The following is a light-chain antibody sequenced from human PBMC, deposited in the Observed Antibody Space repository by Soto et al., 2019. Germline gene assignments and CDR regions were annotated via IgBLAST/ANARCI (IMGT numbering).Light chain of an antibody. Sequence: QSALTQPRSVSGSPGQSVTISCTGTSSDVGGYNYVSWYQQHPGKAPKLMIYDVSKRPSGVPDRFSGSKSGNTASLTISGLQAEDEADYYCYSYAGRSTSVFGGGTKLTVL. CDR2: DVS. J-gene: IGLJ2*01. CDR1: SSDVGGYNY. CDR3: YSYAGRSTSV. V-gene: IGLV2-11*01.